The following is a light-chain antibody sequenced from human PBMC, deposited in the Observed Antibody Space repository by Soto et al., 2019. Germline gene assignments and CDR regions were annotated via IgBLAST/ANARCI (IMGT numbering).Light chain of an antibody. CDR2: DAS. V-gene: IGKV3-15*01. Sequence: EKVITQSPAPLSVSPGESATLSCRASQSVSSNLAWHQQKPGQAPRILMYDASTRATGISARFSGSGSGTEFTLTISSLQSEDFAVYYCQQYHNWPITFGQGTRLEI. CDR3: QQYHNWPIT. CDR1: QSVSSN. J-gene: IGKJ5*01.